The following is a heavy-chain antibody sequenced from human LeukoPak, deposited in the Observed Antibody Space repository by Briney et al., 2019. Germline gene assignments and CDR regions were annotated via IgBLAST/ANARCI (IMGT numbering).Heavy chain of an antibody. CDR1: GGSLSGHY. CDR2: VSYTGRT. Sequence: SETLSLTRTVSGGSLSGHYWSWIRQPPRERLEWIGYVSYTGRTKYNPSLQSRVTISIDTSKSQFSLKRTSVTSTDTAVYSCARLLDNDISGDPDTFDVWGQGTTVIVSS. V-gene: IGHV4-59*11. J-gene: IGHJ3*01. D-gene: IGHD3-22*01. CDR3: ARLLDNDISGDPDTFDV.